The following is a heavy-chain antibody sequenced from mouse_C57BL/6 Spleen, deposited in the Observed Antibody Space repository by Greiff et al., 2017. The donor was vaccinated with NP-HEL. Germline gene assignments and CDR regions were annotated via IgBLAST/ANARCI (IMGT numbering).Heavy chain of an antibody. CDR1: GYTFTSYW. CDR2: IYPSDSAT. Sequence: QVQLQQPGAELVRPGSSVKLSCKASGYTFTSYWLDWVKQRPGQGLEWIGNIYPSDSATHSNQKFKDKATLTVDKSSSTAYMQLSSLTSEDSAVYYCATYYGSSYGYFDVWGTGTTVTVSS. V-gene: IGHV1-61*01. J-gene: IGHJ1*03. CDR3: ATYYGSSYGYFDV. D-gene: IGHD1-1*01.